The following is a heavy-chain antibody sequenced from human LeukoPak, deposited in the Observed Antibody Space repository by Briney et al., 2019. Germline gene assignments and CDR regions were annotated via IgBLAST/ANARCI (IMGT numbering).Heavy chain of an antibody. CDR3: AKDPGVLNYDFWSGYDFDY. CDR2: IRYDGSDK. J-gene: IGHJ4*02. CDR1: GFTFSSYG. V-gene: IGHV3-30*02. Sequence: VGSLRLSSAASGFTFSSYGMHCVRQAPGKGLERVAFIRYDGSDKYYADSVKGRFTFSRDNSKNTQYLQMNSLGAEDTAVYYCAKDPGVLNYDFWSGYDFDYWGQGTLVTVSS. D-gene: IGHD3-3*01.